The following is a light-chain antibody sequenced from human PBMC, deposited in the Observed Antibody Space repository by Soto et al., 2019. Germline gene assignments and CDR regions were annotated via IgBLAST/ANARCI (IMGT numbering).Light chain of an antibody. CDR2: DVS. CDR3: QQFNSYPIT. V-gene: IGKV1-13*02. CDR1: QDIRGA. J-gene: IGKJ5*01. Sequence: ALQVTQSPFSLSASVGARVTMTCRASQDIRGALAWYQQKSGKPPNLHIYDVSTFEGGVPSRFSGSGSGTEFTLTISSLQPEDFGTYYCQQFNSYPITFGHGTRLEIK.